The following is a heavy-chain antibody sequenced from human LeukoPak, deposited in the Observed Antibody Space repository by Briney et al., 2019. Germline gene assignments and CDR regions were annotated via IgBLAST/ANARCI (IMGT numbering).Heavy chain of an antibody. CDR3: AKGGRAGKTPPIVVVPAAIRFDP. Sequence: AGGSLRLSCAASGFTVSSSYMSWVRQAPGKGLEWVSAISGSGGSTYYADPVKGRFTISRDNSKNTLYLQMNSLRAEDTAVYYCAKGGRAGKTPPIVVVPAAIRFDPWGQGTLVTVSS. CDR2: ISGSGGST. D-gene: IGHD2-2*01. CDR1: GFTVSSSY. J-gene: IGHJ5*02. V-gene: IGHV3-23*01.